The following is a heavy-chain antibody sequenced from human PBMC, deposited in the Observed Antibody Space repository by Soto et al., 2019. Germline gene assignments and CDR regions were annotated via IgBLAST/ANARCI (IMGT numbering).Heavy chain of an antibody. V-gene: IGHV3-23*01. J-gene: IGHJ5*02. CDR1: GFTFSNYA. CDR2: ITGSGDRR. Sequence: GGSLRLSCAASGFTFSNYAMSWVRQAPGKGLEWVSAITGSGDRRYYTDSVKGRFTISRDNYKSTIYLQMNSLRAEKTAVFSCAKMRDDVVVPAAIVWFDPWGQGTLVTVSS. D-gene: IGHD2-2*01. CDR3: AKMRDDVVVPAAIVWFDP.